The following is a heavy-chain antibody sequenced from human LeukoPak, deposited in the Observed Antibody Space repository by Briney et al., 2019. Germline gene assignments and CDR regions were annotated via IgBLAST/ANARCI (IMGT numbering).Heavy chain of an antibody. CDR3: ARDFGVLGGV. CDR1: GYTFTGYY. V-gene: IGHV1-2*02. Sequence: GASVKVSCKASGYTFTGYYMHWVRQAPGQGLEWMGWINPNSGGTNYAQKFQGRVTMTRDTSISTAYMELSTLRSDDTAIYYCARDFGVLGGVWGQGTTVTVFS. CDR2: INPNSGGT. J-gene: IGHJ6*02. D-gene: IGHD3-10*01.